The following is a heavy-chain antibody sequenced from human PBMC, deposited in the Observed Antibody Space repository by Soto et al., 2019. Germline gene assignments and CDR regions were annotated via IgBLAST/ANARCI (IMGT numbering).Heavy chain of an antibody. CDR2: IIPILGIA. CDR1: GGTFSSYT. V-gene: IGHV1-69*02. CDR3: ARVTDYDSSGYLDY. J-gene: IGHJ4*02. Sequence: GASVKVSCKASGGTFSSYTISWVRQAPGQGLEWMGRIIPILGIANYAQKFQGRVTITADKSTSTAYMELSSLRSEDTAVYYCARVTDYDSSGYLDYWGQGTLVTVPQ. D-gene: IGHD3-22*01.